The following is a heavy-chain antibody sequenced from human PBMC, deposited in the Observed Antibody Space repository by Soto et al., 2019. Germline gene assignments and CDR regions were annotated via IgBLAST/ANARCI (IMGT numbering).Heavy chain of an antibody. Sequence: EVQLLESGGGLVQPVGSLRLSCAASGFTFSDYAMSWVRQAPGKGLEWVSVISVSGGSTYYADSVKGRFTISRDNSKNTLYLQMNTLRAEDTAVYYCAKSHVFHYYYYNMDVWGQGTTVTVSS. CDR2: ISVSGGST. D-gene: IGHD2-8*01. J-gene: IGHJ6*02. CDR1: GFTFSDYA. CDR3: AKSHVFHYYYYNMDV. V-gene: IGHV3-23*01.